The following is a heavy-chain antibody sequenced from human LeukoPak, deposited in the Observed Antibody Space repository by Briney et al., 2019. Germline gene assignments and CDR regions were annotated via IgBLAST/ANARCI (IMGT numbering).Heavy chain of an antibody. CDR2: IYYTGNT. Sequence: SETLSLTCTVSGGSISGHYWSWIRQPPGKGLDWIGNIYYTGNTNYNPSLKSRVTISVETSKKQFSLKLTSVTAADTAVYYCSRFDLYYDGTYYASDGLDVWGQGTTVTVSS. V-gene: IGHV4-59*11. CDR1: GGSISGHY. CDR3: SRFDLYYDGTYYASDGLDV. J-gene: IGHJ6*02. D-gene: IGHD3-22*01.